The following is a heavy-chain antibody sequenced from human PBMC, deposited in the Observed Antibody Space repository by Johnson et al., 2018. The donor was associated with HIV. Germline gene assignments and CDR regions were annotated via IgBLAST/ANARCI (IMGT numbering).Heavy chain of an antibody. CDR3: ARACRDGYTCDVFDI. J-gene: IGHJ3*02. D-gene: IGHD5-24*01. Sequence: VQLVESGGGLVQPGGSLRLSCAASGFTFSSYAMHWVRQAPGTGLEYVSAISSNGGSTYYAHSVKGRFTISRDNSKNTLYLQMNSLRAEDTAVYYCARACRDGYTCDVFDIWGQGTMVTVSS. CDR1: GFTFSSYA. V-gene: IGHV3-64*01. CDR2: ISSNGGST.